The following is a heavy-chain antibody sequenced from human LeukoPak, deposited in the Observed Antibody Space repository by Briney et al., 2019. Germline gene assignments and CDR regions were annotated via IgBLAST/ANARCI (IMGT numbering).Heavy chain of an antibody. CDR2: IYHSGST. Sequence: SETLSLTCAVSGGSISSGGYSWSWIRQPPGKGLEWIGYIYHSGSTYYNPSLKSRVTISVDTSKNQFSLKLSSVTAADTAVYYCARGRWSSLDYWGQGTLVTVSS. J-gene: IGHJ4*02. V-gene: IGHV4-30-2*01. CDR1: GGSISSGGYS. CDR3: ARGRWSSLDY. D-gene: IGHD6-13*01.